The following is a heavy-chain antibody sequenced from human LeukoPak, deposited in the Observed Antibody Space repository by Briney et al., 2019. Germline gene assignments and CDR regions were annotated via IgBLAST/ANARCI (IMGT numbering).Heavy chain of an antibody. J-gene: IGHJ4*02. CDR1: GVSVGSGTNY. V-gene: IGHV4-61*01. Sequence: SETLSLTCTVSGVSVGSGTNYWSWIRQSPGKELEWIGHIYYSGSTNYNPSLKSRVTISVDSSKNQFSLKLSSVTAADTALYYCVGTNNPYYFDFWGQGPLVTVSS. D-gene: IGHD1-14*01. CDR2: IYYSGST. CDR3: VGTNNPYYFDF.